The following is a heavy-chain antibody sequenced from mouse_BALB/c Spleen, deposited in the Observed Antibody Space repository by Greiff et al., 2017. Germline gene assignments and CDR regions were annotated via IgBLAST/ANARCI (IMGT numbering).Heavy chain of an antibody. CDR2: ISDGGSYT. CDR3: ARPRFAY. J-gene: IGHJ3*01. Sequence: DVKLVESGGGLVKPGGSLKLSCAASGFTFSDYYMYWVRQTPEKRLEWVATISDGGSYTYYPDSVKGRFTISRDNAKNNLYLQMSSLKSEDTAMYYCARPRFAYWGQGTLVTVSA. V-gene: IGHV5-4*02. CDR1: GFTFSDYY.